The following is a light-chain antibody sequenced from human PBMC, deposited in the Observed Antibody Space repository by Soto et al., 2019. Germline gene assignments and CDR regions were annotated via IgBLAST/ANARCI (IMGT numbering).Light chain of an antibody. CDR2: GVS. Sequence: EIVMTQSPATLSVSPGERATLSCRTSQSVSGNLAWYQQKPGQAPRLLIYGVSTRATGTPARFSGGGSGTEFTLTISSLQPEDFAVYYCQQYNNWPPAFGQGTKVEIK. CDR1: QSVSGN. J-gene: IGKJ1*01. V-gene: IGKV3-15*01. CDR3: QQYNNWPPA.